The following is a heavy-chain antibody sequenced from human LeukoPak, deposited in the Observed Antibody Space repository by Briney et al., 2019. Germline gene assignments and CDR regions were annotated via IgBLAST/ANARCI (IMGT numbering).Heavy chain of an antibody. CDR3: ARHEGKTNQYTLDY. D-gene: IGHD2-2*02. J-gene: IGHJ4*02. CDR1: GGSISSYY. CDR2: IYYSGST. V-gene: IGHV4-59*08. Sequence: PSETLSLTCTVSGGSISSYYWSWIRPPPRKGLEWIGYIYYSGSTNYNPSLKSRVTISVDTSKNQFSLKLSSVTAADTAVYYCARHEGKTNQYTLDYWGQGTLVTVSS.